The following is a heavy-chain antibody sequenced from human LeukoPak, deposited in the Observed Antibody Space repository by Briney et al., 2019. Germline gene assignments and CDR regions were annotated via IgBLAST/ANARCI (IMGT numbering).Heavy chain of an antibody. V-gene: IGHV4-30-2*01. CDR2: IYHSGST. J-gene: IGHJ4*02. CDR1: GGSISSGGYY. Sequence: SETLSLTCTVSGGSISSGGYYWSWIRQPPGKGLEWIGYIYHSGSTYYNPSLKSRVTISVDTSKNQFSLKLSSVTAADTAVYYCARDPPQSIFDYWGQGTLVTVSS. CDR3: ARDPPQSIFDY.